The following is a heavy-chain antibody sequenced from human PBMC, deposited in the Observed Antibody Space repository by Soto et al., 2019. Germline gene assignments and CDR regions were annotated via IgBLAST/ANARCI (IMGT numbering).Heavy chain of an antibody. CDR2: IYYSGST. Sequence: PSETLSLTCTVSGGSISSGGYYWSWIRQHPGKGLEWIGYIYYSGSTYYNPSLKSRVTISVDTSKNQFSLKLSSVTAADTAVYYCARDQSRDAVYFQHWGQGTLVTSPQ. V-gene: IGHV4-31*03. CDR1: GGSISSGGYY. J-gene: IGHJ1*01. CDR3: ARDQSRDAVYFQH.